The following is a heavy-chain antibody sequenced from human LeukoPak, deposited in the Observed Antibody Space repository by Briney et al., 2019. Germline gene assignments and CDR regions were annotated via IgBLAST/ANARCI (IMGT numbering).Heavy chain of an antibody. CDR3: ARSDVDTAMATPQYYYYYYYMDV. CDR2: INPNSGGT. D-gene: IGHD5-18*01. V-gene: IGHV1-2*02. Sequence: GASVRVSCKASGYTFTGYYMHWVRQAPGQGLEWMGWINPNSGGTNYAQKFQGRVTMTRDTSISTAYMELSRLRSDDTAVYYCARSDVDTAMATPQYYYYYYYMDVWGKGTTVTVSS. CDR1: GYTFTGYY. J-gene: IGHJ6*03.